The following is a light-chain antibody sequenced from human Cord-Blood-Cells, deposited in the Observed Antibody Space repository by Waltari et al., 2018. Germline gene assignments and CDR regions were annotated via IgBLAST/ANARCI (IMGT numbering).Light chain of an antibody. J-gene: IGLJ1*01. CDR3: QSYDSSLSGYV. V-gene: IGLV1-40*01. CDR2: GNS. CDR1: SSNIGAGYD. Sequence: QSVLTQPPSVSGAPGQRVTIPCTGSSSNIGAGYDVHWYQPLPGTAPKPLIYGNSNRPCGVPDRFSGSKSGTSASLAITGLQAEDEADYYCQSYDSSLSGYVFGTGTKVTVL.